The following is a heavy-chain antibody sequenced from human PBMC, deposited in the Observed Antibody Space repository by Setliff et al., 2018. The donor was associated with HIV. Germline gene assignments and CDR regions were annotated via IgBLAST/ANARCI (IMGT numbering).Heavy chain of an antibody. J-gene: IGHJ4*02. CDR3: AREGQVVVTAKGFDY. D-gene: IGHD2-15*01. CDR2: VNTVGGGA. V-gene: IGHV1-46*01. CDR1: GYTFTNYY. Sequence: GASVKVSCKTSGYTFTNYYMHWMRQAPGQGLEWMGVVNTVGGGASYAQKFQGRLTVTRDTSTSTVYMELSSLRSEDTAVYYCAREGQVVVTAKGFDYWGLGTLVTAPQ.